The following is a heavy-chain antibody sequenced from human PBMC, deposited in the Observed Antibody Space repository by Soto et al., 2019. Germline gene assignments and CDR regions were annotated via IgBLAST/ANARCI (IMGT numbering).Heavy chain of an antibody. CDR2: INGGNGNT. J-gene: IGHJ4*02. D-gene: IGHD5-12*01. V-gene: IGHV1-3*01. CDR3: ARGGYTAYDSVDY. Sequence: QVQVVQSGAEVKKPGASVKVSCKSSGYTFTTYAMHWVRQAPGQRLEWMGWINGGNGNTKYSQKFQDRVTITRDTSASTVYMELSSLRYEDTAVYYCARGGYTAYDSVDYWGQGTLVTVSS. CDR1: GYTFTTYA.